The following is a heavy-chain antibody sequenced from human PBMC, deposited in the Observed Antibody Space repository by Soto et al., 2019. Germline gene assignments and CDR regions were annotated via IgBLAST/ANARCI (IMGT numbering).Heavy chain of an antibody. CDR2: ISWNSGSI. CDR3: AKDMEDTMDSSPCDY. CDR1: GFTFDDYA. D-gene: IGHD3-10*01. J-gene: IGHJ4*02. V-gene: IGHV3-9*01. Sequence: GGSLRLSCAASGFTFDDYAMHWVRQAPGKGLEWVSGISWNSGSIGYADSVKGRFTISRDNAKNSLYLQMNSLRAEDTALYYCAKDMEDTMDSSPCDYWGQGALVTVSS.